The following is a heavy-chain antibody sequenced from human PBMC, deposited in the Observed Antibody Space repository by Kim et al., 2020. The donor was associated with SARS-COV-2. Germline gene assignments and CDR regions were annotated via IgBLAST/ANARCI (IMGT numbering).Heavy chain of an antibody. J-gene: IGHJ4*02. CDR3: ASRRFGELLEDYDY. Sequence: AQKYQGRVTITADESTSTAYMELSSLRSEDTAVYYCASRRFGELLEDYDYWGQGTLVTVSS. V-gene: IGHV1-69*01. D-gene: IGHD3-10*01.